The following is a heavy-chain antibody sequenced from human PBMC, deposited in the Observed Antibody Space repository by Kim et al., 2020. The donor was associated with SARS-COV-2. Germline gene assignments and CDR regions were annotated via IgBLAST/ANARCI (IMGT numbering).Heavy chain of an antibody. V-gene: IGHV3-33*05. Sequence: GGSLRLSCATSGFTFSNYGMQWVRQAPGKGLEWVTFISYDGSNSYYVDSVKGRFTISRDDSKKPLYLQMNSLRAEDTATYYCTTWRGFYDKSDFDYWGPGTPVTVSS. CDR2: ISYDGSNS. CDR1: GFTFSNYG. CDR3: TTWRGFYDKSDFDY. J-gene: IGHJ4*02. D-gene: IGHD3-22*01.